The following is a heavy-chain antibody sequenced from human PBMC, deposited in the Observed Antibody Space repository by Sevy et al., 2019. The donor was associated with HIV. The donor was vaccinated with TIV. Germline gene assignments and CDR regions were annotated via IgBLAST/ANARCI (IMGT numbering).Heavy chain of an antibody. Sequence: GGSLRLSCAASGFTFSDYYMSWIRQAPGKGLEWISYISSRNTYTNYAGSVKGRFTISIDNAKNSLYLHMDSLRAEDTAVYYCARARIAASAPYYVDYWGQGTLVTVSS. CDR3: ARARIAASAPYYVDY. CDR1: GFTFSDYY. V-gene: IGHV3-11*06. CDR2: ISSRNTYT. J-gene: IGHJ4*02. D-gene: IGHD6-13*01.